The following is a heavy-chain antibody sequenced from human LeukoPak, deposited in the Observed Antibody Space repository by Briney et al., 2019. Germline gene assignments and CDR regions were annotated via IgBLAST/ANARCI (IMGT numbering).Heavy chain of an antibody. V-gene: IGHV4-30-2*01. Sequence: SETLSLTCDVSGGSISTIGYSWSWIRQPPGKGLEWIGYIYQSGSTSYNPSLQSRVTISIDRSKNQFSLKLSSVTAADTAVYYCARDSYYDNSGEGAFDIWGQGTMVTVSS. D-gene: IGHD3-22*01. CDR3: ARDSYYDNSGEGAFDI. J-gene: IGHJ3*02. CDR1: GGSISTIGYS. CDR2: IYQSGST.